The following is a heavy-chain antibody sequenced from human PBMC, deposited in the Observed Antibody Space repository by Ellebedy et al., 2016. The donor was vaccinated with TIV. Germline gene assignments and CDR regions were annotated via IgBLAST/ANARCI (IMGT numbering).Heavy chain of an antibody. CDR1: GFTLRSYA. CDR2: ITSGGASI. V-gene: IGHV3-23*01. D-gene: IGHD6-13*01. J-gene: IGHJ6*02. CDR3: AKSAGVAAAYCMDV. Sequence: GGSLRLSCAASGFTLRSYAMNWVRQAPGKGLEWVAAITSGGASIYYADSVKGRFTVSRDNSRTTLYLQRNSPRADDTAVYYCAKSAGVAAAYCMDVWGQGTTVTVSS.